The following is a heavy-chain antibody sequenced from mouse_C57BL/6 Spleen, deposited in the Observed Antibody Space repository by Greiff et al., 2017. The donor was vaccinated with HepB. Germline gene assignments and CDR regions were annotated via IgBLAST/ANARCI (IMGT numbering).Heavy chain of an antibody. CDR3: ARHDYYGSEAWFAY. V-gene: IGHV5-6*01. J-gene: IGHJ3*01. D-gene: IGHD1-1*01. CDR1: GFTFSSYG. Sequence: EVKVVESGGDLVKPGGSLKLSCAASGFTFSSYGMSWVRQTPDKRLEWVATISSGGSYTYYPDSVKGRFTISRDNAKNTLYLQMSSLKSEDTAMYYCARHDYYGSEAWFAYWGQGTLVTVSA. CDR2: ISSGGSYT.